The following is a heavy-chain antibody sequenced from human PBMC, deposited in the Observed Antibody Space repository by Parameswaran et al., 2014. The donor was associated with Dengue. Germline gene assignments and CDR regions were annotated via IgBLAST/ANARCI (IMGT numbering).Heavy chain of an antibody. CDR2: ISGSGGST. Sequence: VRQMPGKGLEWVSAISGSGGSTYYADSVKGRFTISRDNSKNTLYLQMNSLRAEDTAVYYCAKDIAVAATDGMDVWGQGTTVTVSS. D-gene: IGHD6-13*01. CDR3: AKDIAVAATDGMDV. V-gene: IGHV3-23*01. J-gene: IGHJ6*02.